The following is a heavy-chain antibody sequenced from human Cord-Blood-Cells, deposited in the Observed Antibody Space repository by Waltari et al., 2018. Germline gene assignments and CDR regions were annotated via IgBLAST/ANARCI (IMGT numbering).Heavy chain of an antibody. V-gene: IGHV4-38-2*02. J-gene: IGHJ3*02. CDR3: ARDTGPNAFDI. CDR1: GYSISSGYY. Sequence: QVQLQESGPGLVKPSETLSLTRAVSGYSISSGYYWGWIRQPPGKGLEWIGSIYHSGSTYYNPSLKSRVTISVDTSKNQFSLKLSSVTAADTAVYYCARDTGPNAFDIWGQGTMVTVSS. CDR2: IYHSGST.